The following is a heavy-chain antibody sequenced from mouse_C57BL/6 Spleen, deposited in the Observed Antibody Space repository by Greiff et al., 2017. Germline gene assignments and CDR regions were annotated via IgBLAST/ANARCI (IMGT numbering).Heavy chain of an antibody. V-gene: IGHV1-4*01. J-gene: IGHJ2*01. D-gene: IGHD1-1*01. CDR1: GYTFTSYT. CDR3: ERDYYECDY. Sequence: VLLVESGAELARPGASVKLSCTASGYTFTSYTMHWVNQRPGQGLEWIGYINPSSGYTNYNQKFKVKCTLTADKSSSTAYMQLRGRRSKDAAVYDCERDYYECDYWGQGTTLTVSS. CDR2: INPSSGYT.